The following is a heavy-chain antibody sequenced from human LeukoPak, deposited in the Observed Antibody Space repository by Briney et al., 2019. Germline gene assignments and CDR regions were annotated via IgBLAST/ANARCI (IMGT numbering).Heavy chain of an antibody. J-gene: IGHJ4*02. V-gene: IGHV3-21*01. CDR1: GFTFSSYS. D-gene: IGHD6-13*01. CDR3: ARDSSSWVDY. Sequence: GGSLRLSCAASGFTFSSYSMNWVRQAPGKGLEWVSSISSSSSYIYYADSVKGRFTTSRDNAKNSLYLQMNSLRAEDTAVYYCARDSSSWVDYWGQGTLVTVSS. CDR2: ISSSSSYI.